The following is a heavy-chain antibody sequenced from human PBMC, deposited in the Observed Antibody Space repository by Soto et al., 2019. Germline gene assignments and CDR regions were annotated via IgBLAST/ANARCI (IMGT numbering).Heavy chain of an antibody. J-gene: IGHJ4*02. CDR1: GGTFSSYT. Sequence: QVQLVQSGAEVKKPGSSVKVSCKASGGTFSSYTISWVRQAPGQGLEWMGRIIPILGIANYAQKFQGRVPITADKATHPAYMKMSSLRYEDTDVYYFASGGTAMVAFDYWGQGTLVTVSS. CDR3: ASGGTAMVAFDY. CDR2: IIPILGIA. D-gene: IGHD5-18*01. V-gene: IGHV1-69*02.